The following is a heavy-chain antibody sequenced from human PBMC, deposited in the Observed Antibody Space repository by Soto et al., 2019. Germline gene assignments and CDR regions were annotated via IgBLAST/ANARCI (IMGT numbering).Heavy chain of an antibody. D-gene: IGHD3-3*01. Sequence: PGGSLRLSCAASGISFSSYAMSWVRQAPGKGLEWVSAISGSGGSTYYADSVKGRFTISRDNSKDTLYLQMNSLRAEDTALYYCAKAQRTIFGVLQKAFDDWGQGALVTVSS. V-gene: IGHV3-23*01. J-gene: IGHJ4*02. CDR3: AKAQRTIFGVLQKAFDD. CDR2: ISGSGGST. CDR1: GISFSSYA.